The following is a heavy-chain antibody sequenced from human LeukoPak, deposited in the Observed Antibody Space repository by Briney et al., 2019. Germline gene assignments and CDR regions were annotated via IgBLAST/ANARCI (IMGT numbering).Heavy chain of an antibody. J-gene: IGHJ4*02. CDR3: AGSGWQVYLDY. Sequence: GGSLRLSCAASGFTFTTFWMSWVRQAPGKGLEWVANIKQDGSERYYVDSVKGRFTISRDNAKNSLYLQMNSLRAEDAGVYYCAGSGWQVYLDYWGQGALVTVSS. CDR1: GFTFTTFW. D-gene: IGHD6-19*01. V-gene: IGHV3-7*01. CDR2: IKQDGSER.